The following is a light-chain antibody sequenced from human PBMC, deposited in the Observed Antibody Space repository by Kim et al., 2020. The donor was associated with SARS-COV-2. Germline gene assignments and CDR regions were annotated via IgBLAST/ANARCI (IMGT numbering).Light chain of an antibody. CDR2: DAS. Sequence: LSPGETATLSCRASQNIAGNYFAWYQQKPGRSPSLLIFDASTRASGISDRFSGSGSGTDFTLTISRLEPEDFGVYYCQQYGDSPCTFGQGIKLEI. CDR3: QQYGDSPCT. CDR1: QNIAGNY. J-gene: IGKJ2*02. V-gene: IGKV3-20*01.